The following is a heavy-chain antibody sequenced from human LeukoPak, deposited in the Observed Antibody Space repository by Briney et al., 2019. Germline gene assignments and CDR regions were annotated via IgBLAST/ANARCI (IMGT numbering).Heavy chain of an antibody. D-gene: IGHD1-14*01. V-gene: IGHV3-15*01. J-gene: IGHJ4*02. Sequence: SGGSLRLSCAASGFTFSDAWLNWVRQTPEKGLEWVARIKRQTEGWTKDYAAPVKGRFTISRDDSKSTVYLQMNSLEIEDTAVYYCSRNADHDYWGQGTLVTVSS. CDR2: IKRQTEGWTK. CDR1: GFTFSDAW. CDR3: SRNADHDY.